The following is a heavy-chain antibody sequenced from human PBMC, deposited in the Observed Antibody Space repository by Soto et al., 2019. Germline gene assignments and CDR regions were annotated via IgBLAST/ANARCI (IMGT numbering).Heavy chain of an antibody. CDR3: PRQIYHFDKGHHSQYYFDP. D-gene: IGHD3-22*01. CDR2: IDPSDSQT. CDR1: GYSFAGYW. J-gene: IGHJ4*01. Sequence: GDSLHISCKGSGYSFAGYWITWVRQKPGKGLEWMGRIDPSDSQTYYSPSFRGHVTISVTKSITTVFLQWSSLRASDTAMYYCPRQIYHFDKGHHSQYYFDPCGHRTPVTVSS. V-gene: IGHV5-10-1*01.